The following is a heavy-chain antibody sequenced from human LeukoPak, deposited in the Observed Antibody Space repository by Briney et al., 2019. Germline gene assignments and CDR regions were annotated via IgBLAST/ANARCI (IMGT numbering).Heavy chain of an antibody. CDR2: INGNSGDT. J-gene: IGHJ1*01. CDR3: VRVAVTGFAYFQH. Sequence: GASVKVSCKTSGYTFTNYYLHWMRQAPGQGLEWMGWINGNSGDTNYAQKIQGRVAMTRDTSISTVYMDLNSLTSDDTAVYYCVRVAVTGFAYFQHWGQGTLVTVPS. CDR1: GYTFTNYY. V-gene: IGHV1-2*02. D-gene: IGHD6-19*01.